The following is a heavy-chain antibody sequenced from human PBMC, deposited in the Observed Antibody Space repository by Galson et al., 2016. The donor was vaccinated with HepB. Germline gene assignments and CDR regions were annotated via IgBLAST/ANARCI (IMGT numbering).Heavy chain of an antibody. Sequence: PALVKPTQTLTLTCTFSGFSLTSRGVGVGWIRQAPGGALEWLALIYWDDDKRYSPFLKTRLSIAKDTSKNQVVLTLTNVDAVDTATYFCSYLKIEGGFDFDCWGEGTLVTVS. CDR3: SYLKIEGGFDFDC. CDR1: GFSLTSRGVG. J-gene: IGHJ4*02. V-gene: IGHV2-5*02. D-gene: IGHD3-16*01. CDR2: IYWDDDK.